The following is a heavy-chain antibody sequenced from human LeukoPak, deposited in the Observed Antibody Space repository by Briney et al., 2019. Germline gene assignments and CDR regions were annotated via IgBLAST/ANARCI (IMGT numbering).Heavy chain of an antibody. CDR2: IYNSGSN. D-gene: IGHD3-10*01. CDR3: ATRGY. V-gene: IGHV4-59*08. J-gene: IGHJ4*02. CDR1: GGSISSDY. Sequence: PSETLSLICTVSGGSISSDYWQWIRQPPGKGLEWVGYIYNSGSNKYNPSLKSRVTISIDTSKNQFSLKLISVAAADTAVYYCATRGYWGQGTLVTVSS.